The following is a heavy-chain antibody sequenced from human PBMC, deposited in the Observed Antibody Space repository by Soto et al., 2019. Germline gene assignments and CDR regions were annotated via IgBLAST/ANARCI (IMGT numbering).Heavy chain of an antibody. Sequence: EVELLESGGGLVQPGGSLRLSCAAAGFIFSNYAMFWVRQAPGKGLDWVSTIYAGGTTTHYAESVKGRFTISSDNSNNRLYLQLNNLRAEDTAVYFCAKDLIRGDGYVDFDYWGQGTLVTVSS. J-gene: IGHJ4*02. V-gene: IGHV3-23*03. CDR3: AKDLIRGDGYVDFDY. CDR1: GFIFSNYA. CDR2: IYAGGTTT. D-gene: IGHD3-10*01.